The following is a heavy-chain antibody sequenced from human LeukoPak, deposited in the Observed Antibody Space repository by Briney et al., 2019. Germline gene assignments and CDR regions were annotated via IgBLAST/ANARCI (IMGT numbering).Heavy chain of an antibody. J-gene: IGHJ5*02. CDR2: IYYSGST. V-gene: IGHV4-59*08. D-gene: IGHD2-2*01. CDR3: ARHPVVVPAAPAIWFDP. Sequence: PSETLSLTCTVSGGSISSYYWNWIRLPPGKGLEWIGYIYYSGSTNYNPSLKSRVTISVDTSKNQFSLKLSSVTAADTAVYYCARHPVVVPAAPAIWFDPWGQGTLVTVSS. CDR1: GGSISSYY.